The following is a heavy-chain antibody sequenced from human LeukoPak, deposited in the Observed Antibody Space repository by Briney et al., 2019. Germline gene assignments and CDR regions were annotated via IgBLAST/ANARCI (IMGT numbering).Heavy chain of an antibody. Sequence: PSETLSLTCTVSDGSISSSTYYWGWIRQPPGKGLEWIGNIYYSGSTYYNPSLKSRVAISIDTSKSQFSLKLNSVTAADTAVYYCARRSRSSYYFDYWGQGTLVTVSS. J-gene: IGHJ4*02. CDR3: ARRSRSSYYFDY. V-gene: IGHV4-39*01. CDR2: IYYSGST. D-gene: IGHD2-15*01. CDR1: DGSISSSTYY.